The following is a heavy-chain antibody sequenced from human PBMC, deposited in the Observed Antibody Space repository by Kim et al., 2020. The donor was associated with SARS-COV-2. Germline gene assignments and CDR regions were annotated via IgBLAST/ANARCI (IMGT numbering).Heavy chain of an antibody. CDR1: GFTFSSYS. CDR2: ISSSSSTI. J-gene: IGHJ6*02. V-gene: IGHV3-48*02. Sequence: GGSLRLSCAASGFTFSSYSMNWVRQAPGKGLEWVSYISSSSSTIYYADSVKGRFTISRDNAKNSLYLQMNSLRDEDTAVYYCASPGGFGELFHYYYGMDVWGQGTTVTVSS. CDR3: ASPGGFGELFHYYYGMDV. D-gene: IGHD3-10*01.